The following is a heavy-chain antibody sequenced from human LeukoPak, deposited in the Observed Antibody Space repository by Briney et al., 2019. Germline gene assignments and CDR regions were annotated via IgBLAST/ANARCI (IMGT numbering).Heavy chain of an antibody. V-gene: IGHV4-34*01. D-gene: IGHD3-10*01. CDR3: ARGYYGSGSHCCHVDV. Sequence: SETLSLTCAVYVGSFSGYYWSWIRQPPGEGLEWIGEINHSGSTNYNSSLKSRVTISEDTSKNQFSLKLSSVTAADTAVYYCARGYYGSGSHCCHVDVWGKGTTITVSA. J-gene: IGHJ6*04. CDR1: VGSFSGYY. CDR2: INHSGST.